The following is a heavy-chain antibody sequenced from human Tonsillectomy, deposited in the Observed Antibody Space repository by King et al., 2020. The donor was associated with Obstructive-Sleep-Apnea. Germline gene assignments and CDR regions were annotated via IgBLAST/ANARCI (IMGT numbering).Heavy chain of an antibody. Sequence: QLQESGPGLVKPSGTLSLTCVVSGGSISSNNWWGCVRQPPGKGLEWIGGISHIGSTNYNPSLKSRVTISVDKSKNQFSLKLSSVTAGDTAVYYCARTPDGYFDYWGQGTLVTVSS. CDR3: ARTPDGYFDY. CDR2: ISHIGST. D-gene: IGHD1-14*01. CDR1: GGSISSNNW. V-gene: IGHV4-4*02. J-gene: IGHJ4*02.